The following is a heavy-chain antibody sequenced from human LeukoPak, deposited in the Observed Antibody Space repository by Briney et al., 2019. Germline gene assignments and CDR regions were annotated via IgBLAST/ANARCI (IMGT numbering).Heavy chain of an antibody. CDR2: ISSSSSYI. Sequence: GGSLRLSCAASGFTFSSYSMNWVRQAPGKGLEWVSSISSSSSYIYSADSVKGRFTISRDNAKNSLYLQMNSLRAEDMAVYYCARVKPMVRGVNYYYYMDVWGKGTTVTISS. J-gene: IGHJ6*03. D-gene: IGHD3-10*01. CDR3: ARVKPMVRGVNYYYYMDV. CDR1: GFTFSSYS. V-gene: IGHV3-21*01.